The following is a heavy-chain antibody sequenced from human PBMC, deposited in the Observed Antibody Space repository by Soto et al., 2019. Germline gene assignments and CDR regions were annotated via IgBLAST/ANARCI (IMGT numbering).Heavy chain of an antibody. D-gene: IGHD6-19*01. J-gene: IGHJ4*02. CDR1: GFTFSSYA. Sequence: GSLRLSCAASGFTFSSYAMTWVRQAPGKGLERVSAISGSGGRTYYADSVKGRFTISRDNSKNTLYLQMNSLRAEDTAIYYCAKRNSSGWYYFDYWAREPWSPSPQ. CDR2: ISGSGGRT. V-gene: IGHV3-23*01. CDR3: AKRNSSGWYYFDY.